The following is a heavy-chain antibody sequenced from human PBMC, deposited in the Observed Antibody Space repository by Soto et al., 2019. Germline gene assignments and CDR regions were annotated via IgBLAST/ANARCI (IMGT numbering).Heavy chain of an antibody. D-gene: IGHD2-15*01. Sequence: QGHLQQSGAEVKRPGASVKVSCKATGGTFSNYAISWVRQAPGQGLEWMAGIIPVYGTPSYAQRFQDRVTIIADESTTTAYMEVHSLRSEDTAIYYCSIVTAYGMDVWGPGTTVIVSS. CDR1: GGTFSNYA. CDR3: SIVTAYGMDV. V-gene: IGHV1-69*13. J-gene: IGHJ6*02. CDR2: IIPVYGTP.